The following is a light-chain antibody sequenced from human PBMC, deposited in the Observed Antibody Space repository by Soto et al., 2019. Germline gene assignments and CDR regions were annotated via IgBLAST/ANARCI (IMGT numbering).Light chain of an antibody. V-gene: IGLV2-11*01. J-gene: IGLJ1*01. CDR3: CSYAGYTNFV. CDR2: RVS. CDR1: SSDVGGYDY. Sequence: QSALTQPRSVSGSPGQSVTISCTGTSSDVGGYDYVSWYRQHPGEAPRLMIYRVSKRPSGVPDRFSGSKSGNTASLTISALQAEDGADYYCCSYAGYTNFVFGSGTKVTVL.